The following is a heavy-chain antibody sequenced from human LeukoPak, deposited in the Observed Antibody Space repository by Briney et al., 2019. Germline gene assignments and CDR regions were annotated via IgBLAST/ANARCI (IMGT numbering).Heavy chain of an antibody. Sequence: GGSLRLSCAASGFTFSSYALSWVRQAPGKGLEWVSAISDNGGTTFYADSVKGRFTITRDNSKNTLYVQMNSLRGEETAVYYWAKAYGPKQLVFLDSWGQGTLVTVSS. CDR3: AKAYGPKQLVFLDS. V-gene: IGHV3-23*01. CDR1: GFTFSSYA. D-gene: IGHD6-13*01. J-gene: IGHJ4*02. CDR2: ISDNGGTT.